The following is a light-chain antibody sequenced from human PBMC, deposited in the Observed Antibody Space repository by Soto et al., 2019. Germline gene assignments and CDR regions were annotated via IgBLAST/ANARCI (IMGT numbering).Light chain of an antibody. CDR2: GAS. CDR1: QSVSSD. CDR3: QQYNNWPPLT. V-gene: IGKV3-15*01. Sequence: EIVMTQSPATLSVSPGERATLYCRASQSVSSDLAWYQQKPGQAPRLLISGASPRATGIPARFSGSGSGTEFTHTISSLQSEDFAVYYSQQYNNWPPLTFGGGTKVEIK. J-gene: IGKJ4*01.